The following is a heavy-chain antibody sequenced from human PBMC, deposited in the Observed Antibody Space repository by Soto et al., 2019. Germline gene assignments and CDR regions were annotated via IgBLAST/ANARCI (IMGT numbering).Heavy chain of an antibody. D-gene: IGHD5-12*01. J-gene: IGHJ6*02. Sequence: PGESLKISCKGSGYSFTSYWISWVRQMPGKGLEWMGRIDPSDSYTNYSPSFQGHVTISADKSISTAYLQWSSLKASDTATYYCARRRDGYNTLYYGMDVWGQGTTVTVSS. CDR2: IDPSDSYT. V-gene: IGHV5-10-1*01. CDR1: GYSFTSYW. CDR3: ARRRDGYNTLYYGMDV.